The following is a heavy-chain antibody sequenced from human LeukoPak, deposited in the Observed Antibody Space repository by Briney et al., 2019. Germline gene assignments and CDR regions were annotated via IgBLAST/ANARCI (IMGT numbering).Heavy chain of an antibody. CDR1: GGSISSYY. D-gene: IGHD3-3*01. Sequence: PSETLSLTCTVSGGSISSYYWSWIRQPPGKGLEWIGNIYYSGSTNYNPSLKSRVTISVDTSKNQFSLKLSSVTAADTAVYYCARAFRGIFGVFEAFDIWGQGTMVTVSS. V-gene: IGHV4-59*08. CDR2: IYYSGST. J-gene: IGHJ3*02. CDR3: ARAFRGIFGVFEAFDI.